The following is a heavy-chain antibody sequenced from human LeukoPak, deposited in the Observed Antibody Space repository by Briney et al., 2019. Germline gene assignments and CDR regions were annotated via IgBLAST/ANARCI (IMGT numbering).Heavy chain of an antibody. D-gene: IGHD6-19*01. J-gene: IGHJ4*02. V-gene: IGHV4-39*01. CDR1: GGSISSSSYY. CDR2: IYYSGST. Sequence: SETLSLTCTVSGGSISSSSYYWGWIRQPPGKGLEWIGSIYYSGSTYYNPSLKSRVTISVDTSKNQFSLKLSSVTAADTAVYYCARHLTRPPVAGNFDYWGQGTLVTVSS. CDR3: ARHLTRPPVAGNFDY.